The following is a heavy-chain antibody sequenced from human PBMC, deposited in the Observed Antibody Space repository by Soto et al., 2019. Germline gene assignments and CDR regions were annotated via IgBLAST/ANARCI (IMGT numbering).Heavy chain of an antibody. CDR3: AKGILWSGHHDY. D-gene: IGHD2-21*01. Sequence: QVQLVESGGGVVQPGRSLRLSCAASGFTFSSYGMHWVRQAPGKGLEWVAVISYDGSNKYYADSVKGRFTISRDNSKNTLYLQMNSLRAEDTAVYYCAKGILWSGHHDYWGQGTLVTVSS. V-gene: IGHV3-30*18. CDR1: GFTFSSYG. J-gene: IGHJ4*02. CDR2: ISYDGSNK.